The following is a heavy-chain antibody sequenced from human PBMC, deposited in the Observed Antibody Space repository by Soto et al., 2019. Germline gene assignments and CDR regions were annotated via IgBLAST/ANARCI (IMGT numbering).Heavy chain of an antibody. Sequence: SETLSLTCTVSGGSISRYYWSWIRQTAGKGLEWLGRIYVSGSTDYNPSLNSRVTISEDTSKNQLYLQLSSVTAADTAVYFCARWDSVNCYDSFDIWGQGTMVTVSS. D-gene: IGHD5-12*01. CDR3: ARWDSVNCYDSFDI. CDR2: IYVSGST. V-gene: IGHV4-4*07. J-gene: IGHJ3*02. CDR1: GGSISRYY.